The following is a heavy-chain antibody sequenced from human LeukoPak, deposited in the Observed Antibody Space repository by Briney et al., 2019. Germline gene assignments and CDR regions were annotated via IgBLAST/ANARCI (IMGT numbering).Heavy chain of an antibody. J-gene: IGHJ4*02. D-gene: IGHD6-19*01. V-gene: IGHV4-39*01. CDR2: IYYSGST. Sequence: SGTLSLTCTVSGGSISSSSYYWGWIRQPPGKGLEWIGSIYYSGSTYYNPSLKSRVTISVDTSKNQFSLKLSSVTAADTAVYYCARTMHSSGWYPGFDYWGQGTLVTVSS. CDR3: ARTMHSSGWYPGFDY. CDR1: GGSISSSSYY.